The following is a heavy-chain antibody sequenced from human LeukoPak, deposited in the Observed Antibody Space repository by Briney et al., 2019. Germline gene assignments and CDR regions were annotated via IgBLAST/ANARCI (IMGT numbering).Heavy chain of an antibody. CDR1: GGTFSSYA. CDR2: IIPIFGTA. V-gene: IGHV1-69*06. J-gene: IGHJ4*02. Sequence: ASVKVSCKASGGTFSSYAISWVRQAPGQGLEWMGGIIPIFGTANYAQKFQGRVTITADKSTSTAYMELSSLRSEDTAVYYCATDYYYDSSGSYYTIDYWGQGTLVTVSS. CDR3: ATDYYYDSSGSYYTIDY. D-gene: IGHD3-22*01.